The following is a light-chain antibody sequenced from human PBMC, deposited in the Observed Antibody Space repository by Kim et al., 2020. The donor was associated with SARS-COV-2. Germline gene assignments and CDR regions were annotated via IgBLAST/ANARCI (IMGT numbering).Light chain of an antibody. J-gene: IGKJ2*01. CDR3: QQYGTSVYT. CDR2: GAS. Sequence: PGERAPLSCRASQSVSSNYLAWYQQKPGRAPRLLIYGASSRATGIPDRFTGSGSGTDFTLTITRLEPEDFAVYYCQQYGTSVYTFGQGTKLEI. V-gene: IGKV3-20*01. CDR1: QSVSSNY.